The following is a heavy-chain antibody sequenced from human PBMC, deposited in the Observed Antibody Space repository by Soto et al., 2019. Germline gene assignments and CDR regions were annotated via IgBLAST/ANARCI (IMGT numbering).Heavy chain of an antibody. D-gene: IGHD3-10*01. CDR3: ARGVTMVRGVIHTPYFDY. J-gene: IGHJ4*02. V-gene: IGHV4-31*03. CDR2: IYYSGST. CDR1: GGSISSGGYY. Sequence: SETLSLTCTVSGGSISSGGYYWSWIRQHPGKGLEWIGYIYYSGSTYYNPSLMSRVTISVDTSKNQFSLKLSSVTAADTAVYYCARGVTMVRGVIHTPYFDYWGQGTLVTVSS.